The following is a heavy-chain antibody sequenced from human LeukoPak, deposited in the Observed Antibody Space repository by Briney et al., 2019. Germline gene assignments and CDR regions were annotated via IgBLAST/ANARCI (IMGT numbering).Heavy chain of an antibody. CDR3: AASPRDKAFDI. V-gene: IGHV4-34*01. D-gene: IGHD5-24*01. CDR2: INHSGST. CDR1: GGSFSGYY. J-gene: IGHJ3*02. Sequence: SETLSLTCAVYGGSFSGYYWSWIRQPPGKGLEWIGEINHSGSTNYNPSLKSRVTISVDTSKNQFSLKLSSVTAADTAVYYCAASPRDKAFDIWGQGTMVTVSS.